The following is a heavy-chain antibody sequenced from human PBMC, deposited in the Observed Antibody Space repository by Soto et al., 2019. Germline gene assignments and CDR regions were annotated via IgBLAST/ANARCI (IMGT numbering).Heavy chain of an antibody. CDR2: SRNKANNYAT. J-gene: IGHJ6*02. V-gene: IGHV3-72*01. CDR3: ARDGGIAARHYYGMDV. D-gene: IGHD6-6*01. CDR1: AFTFSAHN. Sequence: GSLRLSCAASAFTFSAHNMVWVRQAPGKGLEWVGRSRNKANNYATEYAASVKGRFTISRDDSKNSLYLQMNSLKTEDTAVYYCARDGGIAARHYYGMDVWGQGTTVTVSS.